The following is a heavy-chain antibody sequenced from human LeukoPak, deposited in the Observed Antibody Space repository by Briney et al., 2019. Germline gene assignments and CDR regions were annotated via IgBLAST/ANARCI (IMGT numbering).Heavy chain of an antibody. D-gene: IGHD3-22*01. CDR1: GFTFSSTS. J-gene: IGHJ4*02. CDR2: TVGGGDGT. V-gene: IGHV3-23*01. Sequence: GGSLRLSCAASGFTFSSTSMSWVRQAPGKGLEWVAVTVGGGDGTYYADSVKGRFTISRDNSNNTLYLQMNSLRAEDTAVYYCATTLHSRYYDLYWGQGTLVTVSS. CDR3: ATTLHSRYYDLY.